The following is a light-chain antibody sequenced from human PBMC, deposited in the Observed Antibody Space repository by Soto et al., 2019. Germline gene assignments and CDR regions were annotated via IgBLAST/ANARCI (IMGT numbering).Light chain of an antibody. Sequence: IVLTQSPGALSMFPWRRSHSFCRASQSVSNNYLAWYQQKPGQAPRLLIYGASTRATDIPARFSGSGSGTEFTLTISSLQSEDFALYYCQQYNNWPLTFGGGTKVDIK. CDR1: QSVSNN. CDR3: QQYNNWPLT. V-gene: IGKV3-15*01. J-gene: IGKJ4*01. CDR2: GAS.